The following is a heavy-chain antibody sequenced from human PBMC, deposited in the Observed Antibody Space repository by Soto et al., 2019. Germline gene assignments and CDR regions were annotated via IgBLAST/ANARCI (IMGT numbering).Heavy chain of an antibody. V-gene: IGHV3-23*01. D-gene: IGHD3-3*01. CDR1: GFTFSSYA. CDR3: AKPAIDFWSGHDSFVAFDI. CDR2: ISGSGGST. Sequence: GESLKISCAASGFTFSSYAMSWVRQAPGKGLEWVSAISGSGGSTYYADSVKGRFTISRDNSKNTLYLQMNSLRAEDTAVYYCAKPAIDFWSGHDSFVAFDIWGQGTMVTVSS. J-gene: IGHJ3*02.